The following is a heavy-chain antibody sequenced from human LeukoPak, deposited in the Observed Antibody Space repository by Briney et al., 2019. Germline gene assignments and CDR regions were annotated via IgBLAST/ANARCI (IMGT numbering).Heavy chain of an antibody. D-gene: IGHD4-11*01. CDR1: GFTFSSSA. J-gene: IGHJ4*02. CDR2: IIGSAGST. V-gene: IGHV3-23*01. Sequence: PGGSLRLSCIAPGFTFSSSAMSWVRQAPGKGLEWVSSIIGSAGSTFYADSVKGRFTISRDNSKNTHYLQMSSLRAEDTGIYYCAKGGQYSFFYYWGQGTLVTVSS. CDR3: AKGGQYSFFYY.